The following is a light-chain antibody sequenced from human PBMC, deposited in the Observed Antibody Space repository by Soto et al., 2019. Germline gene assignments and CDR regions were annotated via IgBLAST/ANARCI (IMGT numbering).Light chain of an antibody. V-gene: IGKV3-11*01. CDR3: PQRSYLTHT. J-gene: IGKJ3*01. CDR1: QSVSRY. CDR2: DAS. Sequence: IVLSQSAVALSLSPGERATLSCGASQSVSRYLAWCHQKPAQAPRLLGSDASHIATGIPARFSGIVSGTAFTLTLISLQPEDVVGYDGPQRSYLTHTFGPGTKLDN.